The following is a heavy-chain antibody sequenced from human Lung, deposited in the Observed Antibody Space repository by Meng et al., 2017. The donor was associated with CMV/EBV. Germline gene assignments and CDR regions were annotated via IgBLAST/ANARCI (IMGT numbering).Heavy chain of an antibody. CDR1: RGSMSSGNYY. CDR2: IHHRGSA. CDR3: ASFDHIPRRNYFDY. V-gene: IGHV4-30-4*01. D-gene: IGHD2-21*01. Sequence: LPQPDPGLVEPSHTLPLTCTGSRGSMSSGNYYWSWIRQPPGKGLEWIGYIHHRGSAYYNPSLKSRVSISVDKSKNQISLNLNSMTAADTAVYYYASFDHIPRRNYFDYWDQGTLVTVSS. J-gene: IGHJ4*02.